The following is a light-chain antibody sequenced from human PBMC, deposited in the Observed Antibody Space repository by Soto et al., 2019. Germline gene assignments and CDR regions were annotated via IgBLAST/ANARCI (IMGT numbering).Light chain of an antibody. CDR2: DNN. Sequence: QSVLTQPPSVSAAPGQKVTISCSGSSSNIGNNYVSWYQQLPGTAPKLRIYDNNKRPSGIPDRFSGSKAGTSATLGITGLQTGEEADYYCGTWDSSRSAVVFGGGTKLTVL. CDR3: GTWDSSRSAVV. V-gene: IGLV1-51*01. CDR1: SSNIGNNY. J-gene: IGLJ2*01.